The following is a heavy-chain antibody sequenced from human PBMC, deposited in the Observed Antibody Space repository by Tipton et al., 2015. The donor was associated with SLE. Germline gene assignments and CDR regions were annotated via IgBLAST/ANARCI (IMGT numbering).Heavy chain of an antibody. CDR1: GFTFSSYA. D-gene: IGHD6-6*01. V-gene: IGHV3-64D*06. J-gene: IGHJ4*02. CDR2: ISGSGGST. CDR3: VKNEYSSSSIEGAFDY. Sequence: GSLRLSCAASGFTFSSYAMHWVRQAPGKGLEWVSAISGSGGSTYYADSVKGRFTISRDNSKNTLYLQMSSLRAEDTAVYYCVKNEYSSSSIEGAFDYWGQGTLVTVSS.